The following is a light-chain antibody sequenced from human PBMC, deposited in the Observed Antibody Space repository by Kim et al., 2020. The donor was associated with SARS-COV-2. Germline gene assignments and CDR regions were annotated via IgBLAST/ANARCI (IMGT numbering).Light chain of an antibody. CDR2: QDN. Sequence: SVFPGQTASITRSGYKLENKYASWYQHKAGQPPVVVIYQDNKRRSGIPERFSGSNSGNTATLTISGTQAMDEADYYCQAWDSGSVVFGGGTQLTVL. J-gene: IGLJ2*01. CDR3: QAWDSGSVV. CDR1: KLENKY. V-gene: IGLV3-1*01.